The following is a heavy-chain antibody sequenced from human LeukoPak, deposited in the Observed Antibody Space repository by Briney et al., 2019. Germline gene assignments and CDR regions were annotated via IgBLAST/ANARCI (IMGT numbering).Heavy chain of an antibody. J-gene: IGHJ1*01. D-gene: IGHD3-10*01. CDR1: GGSISSYY. CDR3: ARVAPSFTWFGELSGYFQH. CDR2: IYYSGST. Sequence: PSETLSLTCTVPGGSISSYYWSWIRQPPGKGLEWIGYIYYSGSTNYNPSLKSRVTISVDTSKNQFSLKLSSVTAADTAVYYCARVAPSFTWFGELSGYFQHWGQGTLVTVSS. V-gene: IGHV4-59*01.